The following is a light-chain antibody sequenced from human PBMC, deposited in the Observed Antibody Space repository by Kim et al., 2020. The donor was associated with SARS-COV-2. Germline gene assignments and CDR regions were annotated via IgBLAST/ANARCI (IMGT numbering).Light chain of an antibody. CDR2: DVN. CDR3: SSYTSSFTWV. Sequence: GQSITISCTGNSSDIGGYNYVSWYQQYPGKAPKLIIYDVNKWPSGLSNRFAGSKSGNTASLIISGLQAEDEADYYCSSYTSSFTWVFGGGTQLTVL. V-gene: IGLV2-14*03. CDR1: SSDIGGYNY. J-gene: IGLJ3*02.